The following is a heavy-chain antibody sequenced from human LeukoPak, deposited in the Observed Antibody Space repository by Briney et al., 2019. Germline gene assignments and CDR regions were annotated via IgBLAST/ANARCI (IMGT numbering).Heavy chain of an antibody. J-gene: IGHJ4*02. Sequence: PGGSLRLSCAASGXTFSSYWVHWVRQAPGKGLVWVSRINGDGSSTSYADSVKGRFTISRDNAKNTPYLQMTSLRVEDTAVYYCAAVVRSGSPFDYWGQGTLVTVSS. CDR3: AAVVRSGSPFDY. V-gene: IGHV3-74*01. D-gene: IGHD6-25*01. CDR2: INGDGSST. CDR1: GXTFSSYW.